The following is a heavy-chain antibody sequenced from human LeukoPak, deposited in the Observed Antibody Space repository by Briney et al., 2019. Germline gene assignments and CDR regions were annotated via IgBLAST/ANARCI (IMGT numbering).Heavy chain of an antibody. V-gene: IGHV4-59*08. D-gene: IGHD1-14*01. J-gene: IGHJ4*02. CDR3: ARAREPLLFTYYFEY. CDR2: IYYSGST. Sequence: SETLSLTCTVSGGSISSYYWSWIRQPPGKGLEWIGYIYYSGSTNNNPSLKSRVTTSVDTSKNQFSLKLSSVTAADTAVYYCARAREPLLFTYYFEYWGQGTLVT. CDR1: GGSISSYY.